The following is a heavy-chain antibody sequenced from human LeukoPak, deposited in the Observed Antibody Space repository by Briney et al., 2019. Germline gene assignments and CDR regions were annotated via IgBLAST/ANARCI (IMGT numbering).Heavy chain of an antibody. V-gene: IGHV4-61*02. CDR2: IFTSGST. CDR1: GGSISSGSYY. J-gene: IGHJ6*03. Sequence: SQTLSLTCTVSGGSISSGSYYWSWIRQPPGKGLEWIGRIFTSGSTKYNPSLKSRVTISVDTSKSQFSLKLSSVTPADTAVYYYPRIKHDNQTTPLYYYYYYMGVWGQGTTVTVSS. D-gene: IGHD1-1*01. CDR3: PRIKHDNQTTPLYYYYYYMGV.